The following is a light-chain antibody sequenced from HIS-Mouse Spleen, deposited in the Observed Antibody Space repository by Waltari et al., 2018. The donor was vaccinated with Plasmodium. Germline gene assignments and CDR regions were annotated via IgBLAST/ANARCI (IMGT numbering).Light chain of an antibody. CDR3: YSTDSSGNHRV. V-gene: IGLV3-10*01. CDR1: ALPKKY. J-gene: IGLJ3*02. Sequence: SYELTQPPSVSVSPGQPARIPCSGDALPKKYAYWYQQKSGQAPVRVIYEDSKRPPGVPGRFVGCRSRTMATLTIRGAQVEDEADYYCYSTDSSGNHRVFGGGTKLNVL. CDR2: EDS.